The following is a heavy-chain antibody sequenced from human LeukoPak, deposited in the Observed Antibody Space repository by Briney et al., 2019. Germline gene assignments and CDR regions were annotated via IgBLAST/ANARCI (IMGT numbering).Heavy chain of an antibody. D-gene: IGHD4-17*01. V-gene: IGHV3-23*01. Sequence: GGSLRLSCAASGFTFSNYALTWVGQAPGKGREGVSSISGVNTHYADSVKGRFSISRDNYKNTLYLQMSSLRAEDTAVYYCARDPNGNYVGAFDFQRWGQGTLVTVSS. J-gene: IGHJ1*01. CDR3: ARDPNGNYVGAFDFQR. CDR1: GFTFSNYA. CDR2: ISGVNT.